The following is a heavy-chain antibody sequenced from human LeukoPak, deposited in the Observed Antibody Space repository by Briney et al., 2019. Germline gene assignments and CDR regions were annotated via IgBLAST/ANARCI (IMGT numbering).Heavy chain of an antibody. J-gene: IGHJ4*02. D-gene: IGHD6-19*01. CDR3: ARDRGSGWEPFDS. V-gene: IGHV4-59*01. CDR2: IFCNGIT. Sequence: SETLSLTCIVSGDSMSRYYWSWIRQPPGKGLEWVGYIFCNGITNYNPSLASRVSISIDTSKNQFSLRLRSVTAADTATYYCARDRGSGWEPFDSWGQGTLVTVSS. CDR1: GDSMSRYY.